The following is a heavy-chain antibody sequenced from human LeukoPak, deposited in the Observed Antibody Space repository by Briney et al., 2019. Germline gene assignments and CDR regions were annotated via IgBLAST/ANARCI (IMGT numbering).Heavy chain of an antibody. CDR3: ARDGIAAVDFDY. J-gene: IGHJ4*02. V-gene: IGHV3-74*01. D-gene: IGHD6-13*01. CDR1: GFTFSTYW. Sequence: GGSLRLSCAASGFTFSTYWMHWVRQAPGKGLVWVSRVNGDGSSTNYADSVRGRFTISRDNAKNTLYLQMNSLRAEDTAVYYCARDGIAAVDFDYWGQGILVTVSS. CDR2: VNGDGSST.